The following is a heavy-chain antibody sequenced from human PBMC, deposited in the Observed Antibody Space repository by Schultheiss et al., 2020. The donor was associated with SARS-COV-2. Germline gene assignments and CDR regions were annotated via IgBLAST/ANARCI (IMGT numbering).Heavy chain of an antibody. CDR1: GGSFIGYY. J-gene: IGHJ3*02. CDR2: INHSGST. D-gene: IGHD2-15*01. V-gene: IGHV4-34*01. Sequence: GSLRLSCAVYGGSFIGYYWSWIRQPPGKRLEWIGEINHSGSTNYNPSLKSRVTISVDTSKNQFSLKLSSVTAADTAVYYCARCSGCGFDIWGQGTMVTVSS. CDR3: ARCSGCGFDI.